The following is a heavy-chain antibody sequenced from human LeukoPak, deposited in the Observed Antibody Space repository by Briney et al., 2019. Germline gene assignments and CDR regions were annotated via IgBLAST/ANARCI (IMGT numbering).Heavy chain of an antibody. CDR3: AREHITMVRGVHTNWFDP. D-gene: IGHD3-10*01. CDR2: ISRDSPTI. V-gene: IGHV3-21*01. CDR1: GFTFSTYA. Sequence: GGSLRLSCVASGFTFSTYAMTWVRQPPGKGLEWVSSISRDSPTIYSADSVKGRLTVSRDDAKSSLFLQMNSLRAEDTAVYYCAREHITMVRGVHTNWFDPWGQGTLVTVSS. J-gene: IGHJ5*02.